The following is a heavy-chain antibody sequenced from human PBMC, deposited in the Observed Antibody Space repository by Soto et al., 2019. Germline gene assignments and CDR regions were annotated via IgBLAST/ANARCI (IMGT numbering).Heavy chain of an antibody. D-gene: IGHD3-16*01. J-gene: IGHJ6*03. Sequence: EVQLLESGGGLVQPGGSLRLSCAASGFTVSSYAMSWVRQAPGKGLEWVSVISGSGSTYSADSVKGRFTISRDSSKNTVYLQMNSPRAEDTAVYYCAKALRFTFATGYDMDVWGRGTTVTVSS. V-gene: IGHV3-23*01. CDR2: ISGSGST. CDR3: AKALRFTFATGYDMDV. CDR1: GFTVSSYA.